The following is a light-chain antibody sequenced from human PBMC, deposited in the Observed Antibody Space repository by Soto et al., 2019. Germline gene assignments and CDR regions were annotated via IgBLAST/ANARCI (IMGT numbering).Light chain of an antibody. CDR2: LNSDGSH. J-gene: IGLJ1*01. CDR1: SGHSSYA. Sequence: QLVLTQSPSASASLGASVKLTCTLSSGHSSYAIAWHQQQPEKGPRYLMKLNSDGSHSKGDGIPDRFSGCSSGAERYLIISSLQSEDEADYYCQTWGTGIHVFGTGTKLTVL. CDR3: QTWGTGIHV. V-gene: IGLV4-69*01.